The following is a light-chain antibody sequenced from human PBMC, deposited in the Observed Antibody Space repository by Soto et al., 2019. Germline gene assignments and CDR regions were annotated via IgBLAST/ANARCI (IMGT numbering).Light chain of an antibody. Sequence: EVVLTQSPDTLSLPPGERATLSCRASQSISSYLAWYQQKPGQAPRLLIYGASTRATGIPARFSGSGSGTEFTLTSTSLQSEDFPVYYCLQYNNWPITFGQGTRLEIK. CDR2: GAS. CDR3: LQYNNWPIT. CDR1: QSISSY. J-gene: IGKJ5*01. V-gene: IGKV3-15*01.